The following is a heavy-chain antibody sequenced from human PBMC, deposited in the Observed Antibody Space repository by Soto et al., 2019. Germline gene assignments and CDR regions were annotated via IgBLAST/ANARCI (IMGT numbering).Heavy chain of an antibody. J-gene: IGHJ6*03. CDR3: TPGWDFWSGYYEDYMDV. CDR2: IKSKTDGGTT. V-gene: IGHV3-15*01. D-gene: IGHD3-3*01. CDR1: GFTFSNAW. Sequence: GGSLRLSCAASGFTFSNAWMSWVRQAPGKGLEWVGRIKSKTDGGTTDYAAPVKGRFTISRDDSKNTLYLQMNSLKTEDTAVYYCTPGWDFWSGYYEDYMDVWDKGTTVTVSS.